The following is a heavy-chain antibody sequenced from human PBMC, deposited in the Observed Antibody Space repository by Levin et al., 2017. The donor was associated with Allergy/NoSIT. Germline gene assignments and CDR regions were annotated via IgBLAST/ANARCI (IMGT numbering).Heavy chain of an antibody. Sequence: AASVKVSCKASGGTFSSYAISWVRQAPGQGLEWMGGIIPIFGTANYAQKFQGRVTITADESTSTAYMELSSLRSEDTAVYYCAAGGDQLLYRGDYWGQGTLVTVSS. CDR2: IIPIFGTA. J-gene: IGHJ4*02. CDR1: GGTFSSYA. V-gene: IGHV1-69*13. CDR3: AAGGDQLLYRGDY. D-gene: IGHD2-2*02.